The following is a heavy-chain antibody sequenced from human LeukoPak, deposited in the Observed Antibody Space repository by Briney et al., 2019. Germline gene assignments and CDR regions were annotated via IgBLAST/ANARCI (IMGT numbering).Heavy chain of an antibody. CDR2: IYSGGST. CDR1: GFTVSNTY. CDR3: ARDYYGSGSLEY. Sequence: PGGSLRLSCAASGFTVSNTYMTWVRQAPGKGLEWVSFIYSGGSTYYADSLRGRFTISRDNSKNTLYLQMNSLRAEDTAVYYCARDYYGSGSLEYWGQGTLVTVSS. D-gene: IGHD3-10*01. J-gene: IGHJ4*02. V-gene: IGHV3-53*01.